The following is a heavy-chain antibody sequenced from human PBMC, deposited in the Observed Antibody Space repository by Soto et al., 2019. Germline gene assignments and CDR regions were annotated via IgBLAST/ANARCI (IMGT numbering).Heavy chain of an antibody. D-gene: IGHD3-22*01. Sequence: ESGGGLVQPGGSLRLSCAASGFTFSSYSMNWVRQAPGKGLEWVSYISSSSSTIYYADSVKGRFTISRDNAKNSLYLQMNSLRAEDTAVYYCAREGEVDSSGYYYGIDYWGQGTLVTVSS. CDR3: AREGEVDSSGYYYGIDY. J-gene: IGHJ4*02. CDR1: GFTFSSYS. V-gene: IGHV3-48*01. CDR2: ISSSSSTI.